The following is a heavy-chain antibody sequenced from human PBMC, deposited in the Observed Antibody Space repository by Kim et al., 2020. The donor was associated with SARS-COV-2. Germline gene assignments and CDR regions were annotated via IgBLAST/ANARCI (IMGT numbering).Heavy chain of an antibody. CDR1: GFILSNYV. V-gene: IGHV3-30-3*01. D-gene: IGHD3-22*01. CDR3: ARDLSQSNDYYYLFDY. J-gene: IGHJ4*02. Sequence: GGSLRLSCAASGFILSNYVMHWVRQAPGKGLDWVAVISYDGSKKYYADSVKGRFTISRDNSKNTLYLQMNSLRAEDTAVYYCARDLSQSNDYYYLFDYWGQGTLVTVSS. CDR2: ISYDGSKK.